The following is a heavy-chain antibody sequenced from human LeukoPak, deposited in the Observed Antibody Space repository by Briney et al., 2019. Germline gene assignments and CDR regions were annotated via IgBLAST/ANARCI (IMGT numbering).Heavy chain of an antibody. Sequence: NPSETLSLTCTVSGGSISSHYWSWIRQPAGKGLEWIGRIYTSGSTNYNPSLKSRVTMSVDTSKNQFSLKLSSVTAADTAVYYCATSYYYDSSGYFDYHDYWGQGTLVTVSS. J-gene: IGHJ4*02. CDR3: ATSYYYDSSGYFDYHDY. CDR2: IYTSGST. CDR1: GGSISSHY. V-gene: IGHV4-4*07. D-gene: IGHD3-22*01.